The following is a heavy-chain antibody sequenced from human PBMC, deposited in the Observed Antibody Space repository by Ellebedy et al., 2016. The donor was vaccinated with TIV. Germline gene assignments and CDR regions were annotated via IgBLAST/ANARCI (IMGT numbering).Heavy chain of an antibody. Sequence: AASVKVSCKASGYTFTNYAMHWVRQDPGQRLEWMGWINAGNGNTKYSQKFQGRVTITRDTSASTAYMDLSSLRSEDTTVYYCARVKWELPFDYWGQGTLVTVSS. D-gene: IGHD1-26*01. CDR3: ARVKWELPFDY. CDR2: INAGNGNT. J-gene: IGHJ4*02. CDR1: GYTFTNYA. V-gene: IGHV1-3*01.